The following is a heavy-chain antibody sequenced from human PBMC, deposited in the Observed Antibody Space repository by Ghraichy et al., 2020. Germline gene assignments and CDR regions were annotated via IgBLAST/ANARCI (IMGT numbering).Heavy chain of an antibody. J-gene: IGHJ4*02. D-gene: IGHD1-7*01. V-gene: IGHV3-23*01. CDR1: GFTFSSYA. CDR3: ARDSLTGTTRPSYFDH. Sequence: GGSLRLSCAASGFTFSSYAMSWVRQAPGKGLEWVSTISGGAGISYYADSVKGRFTISRDNSKNTLYLQVSSLRAEDTAVYYCARDSLTGTTRPSYFDHWGQGTLVTVSS. CDR2: ISGGAGIS.